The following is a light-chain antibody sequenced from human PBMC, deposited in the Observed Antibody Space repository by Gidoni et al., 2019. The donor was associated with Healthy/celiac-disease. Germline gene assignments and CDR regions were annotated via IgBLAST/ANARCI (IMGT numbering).Light chain of an antibody. Sequence: EIVLTQSTATLSLSPGERATLSGSASQSVSCYLAWYQPKPGQAPWLPIYVASNRATVIPARFSGSGSGTDFTLTLSSLEPEYFSVYFCQQRSNWPSALTFGGGTKVEIK. J-gene: IGKJ4*01. CDR3: QQRSNWPSALT. V-gene: IGKV3-11*01. CDR1: QSVSCY. CDR2: VAS.